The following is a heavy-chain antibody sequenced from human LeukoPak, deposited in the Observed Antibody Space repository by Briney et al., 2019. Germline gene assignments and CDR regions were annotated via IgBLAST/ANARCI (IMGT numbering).Heavy chain of an antibody. D-gene: IGHD5-18*01. J-gene: IGHJ6*03. V-gene: IGHV4-38-2*02. CDR1: GYSISSGYY. CDR3: ARDARGYSYGYGVYYYYYMDV. Sequence: SETLSLTCTVSGYSISSGYYWGWIRQPPGKGLEWIGSVYHSGNTYYNPSLKSRVTISVDTSKNQFSLKLSSVTAADTAVYYCARDARGYSYGYGVYYYYYMDVWGKGTTVTVSS. CDR2: VYHSGNT.